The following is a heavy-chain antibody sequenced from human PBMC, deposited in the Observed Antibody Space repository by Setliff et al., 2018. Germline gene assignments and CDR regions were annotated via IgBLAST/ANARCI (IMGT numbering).Heavy chain of an antibody. Sequence: SETLSLTCNVSGVSISSYYWSWIRQPPGKGLESIGYIQKSGGTNYNPALKSRVTISVDTSKNQFSLILRSVTAADTAVYYCARANKKLGYYYYYYMDVWGKGTTVTVSS. V-gene: IGHV4-59*12. CDR2: IQKSGGT. CDR3: ARANKKLGYYYYYYMDV. J-gene: IGHJ6*03. D-gene: IGHD7-27*01. CDR1: GVSISSYY.